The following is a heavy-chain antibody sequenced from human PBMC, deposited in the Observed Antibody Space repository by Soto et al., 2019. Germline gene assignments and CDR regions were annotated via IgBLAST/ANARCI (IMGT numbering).Heavy chain of an antibody. CDR3: ARRERYYGSPGWFDP. Sequence: ETLSLTCSVSGASINDFAYYWGWIRQPPGKGLGWIGTVYYNENTYYDPSLKSRVAISVDTAKNQFSLNLRSVTAADTAIYFCARRERYYGSPGWFDPWGQGTLVTVSS. CDR2: VYYNENT. D-gene: IGHD3-10*01. CDR1: GASINDFAYY. J-gene: IGHJ5*01. V-gene: IGHV4-39*01.